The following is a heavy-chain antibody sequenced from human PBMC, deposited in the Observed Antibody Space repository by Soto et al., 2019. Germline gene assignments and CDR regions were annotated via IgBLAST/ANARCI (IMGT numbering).Heavy chain of an antibody. J-gene: IGHJ6*02. V-gene: IGHV4-4*07. CDR2: VAASGST. CDR1: GGSISGFF. CDR3: ARGGSTHYYYGLDV. Sequence: DTLSLTCTVSGGSISGFFWTWVRQPPGMPLEGLGHVAASGSTAYNPSLRSRLSLSLDVSKNRFSLELTSVTAADTATYFCARGGSTHYYYGLDVWGQGTTVTVSS.